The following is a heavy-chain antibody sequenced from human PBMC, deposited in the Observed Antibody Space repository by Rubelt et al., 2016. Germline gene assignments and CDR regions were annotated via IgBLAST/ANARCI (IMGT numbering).Heavy chain of an antibody. Sequence: QLQLQESGPGLVKPSETLSLTCTVSGGSISSSSYYWGWIRQPPGKGLEWIGYIYHSGSTYYNSSLKSRVTISVDTSKNQFSLKLRSVTAADTAVYYCARRFEDWGQGTLVTVSS. CDR2: IYHSGST. V-gene: IGHV4-31*03. CDR3: ARRFED. J-gene: IGHJ5*02. CDR1: GGSISSSSYY.